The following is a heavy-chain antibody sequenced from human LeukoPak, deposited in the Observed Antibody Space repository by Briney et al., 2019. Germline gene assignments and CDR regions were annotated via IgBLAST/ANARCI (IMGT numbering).Heavy chain of an antibody. J-gene: IGHJ4*02. CDR2: VKPDGSEK. CDR3: ARDRGYYVFDY. D-gene: IGHD3-22*01. V-gene: IGHV3-7*01. Sequence: GGSLRLSCAASGFTFSNYWMTWVRQAPGKGLEWVAHVKPDGSEKSYVDSVRGRFTISRDNAQNSLYLQMNSLRAEDTAVYYCARDRGYYVFDYWGQGTLVTVSS. CDR1: GFTFSNYW.